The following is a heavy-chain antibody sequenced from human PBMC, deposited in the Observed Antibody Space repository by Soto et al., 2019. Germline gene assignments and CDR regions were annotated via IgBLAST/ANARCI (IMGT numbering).Heavy chain of an antibody. CDR1: GFTFSSYW. CDR2: IKSDGSST. Sequence: EVQLVESGGGLVQPGGSLRLSCAASGFTFSSYWMHWVHQAPGKGLVWVSRIKSDGSSTSYADSVKGRFTISRDNAKNMLYLQISSLRAEDMAVYYCARDILRGCSGGSCAFDTWGQGLLVTVSA. D-gene: IGHD2-15*01. J-gene: IGHJ5*02. V-gene: IGHV3-74*01. CDR3: ARDILRGCSGGSCAFDT.